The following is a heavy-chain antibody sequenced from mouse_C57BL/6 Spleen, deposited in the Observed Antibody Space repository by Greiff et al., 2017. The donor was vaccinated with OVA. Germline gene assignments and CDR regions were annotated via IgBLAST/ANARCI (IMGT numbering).Heavy chain of an antibody. V-gene: IGHV1-26*01. J-gene: IGHJ3*01. Sequence: EVQLQQSGPELVKPGASVKISCKASGYTFTDYYMNWVQQSHGKSLEWIGDINHNNGGHSYNQKFKGKATLTVDKSSSTAYMELRSLTSEDSAVNYCARGDCYRFAYWGQGTLVTVSA. D-gene: IGHD2-3*01. CDR3: ARGDCYRFAY. CDR1: GYTFTDYY. CDR2: INHNNGGH.